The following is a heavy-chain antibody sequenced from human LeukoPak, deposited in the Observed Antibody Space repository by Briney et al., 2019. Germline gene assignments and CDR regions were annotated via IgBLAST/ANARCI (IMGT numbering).Heavy chain of an antibody. CDR2: IGDNGIDT. J-gene: IGHJ3*02. V-gene: IGHV3-64*01. CDR3: AREGHSSGHCGAFDI. D-gene: IGHD3-22*01. Sequence: GGSLRLSCAASGFTFSDYYMSWIRQAPGKGLEYVAGIGDNGIDTHYGNSVEGRSTISRDNSKNSLYLQMDSLRDEDMAVYYCAREGHSSGHCGAFDIWGQGTMVTVSS. CDR1: GFTFSDYY.